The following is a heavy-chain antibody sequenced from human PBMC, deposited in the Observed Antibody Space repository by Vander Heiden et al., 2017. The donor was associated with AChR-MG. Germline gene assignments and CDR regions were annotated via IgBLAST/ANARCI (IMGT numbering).Heavy chain of an antibody. Sequence: EVQLVESGGGLVQPGGSLRLSCTASGFTFSSYWMSWVRQAPGKGLEWVANIKQDGVEKHYVDSVKGRFTISRDNAKNSLFLQINSLRAEDTAVYYCARDGESSSFRPPRCWGRGTLVTVSS. V-gene: IGHV3-7*01. D-gene: IGHD6-13*01. J-gene: IGHJ4*02. CDR3: ARDGESSSFRPPRC. CDR1: GFTFSSYW. CDR2: IKQDGVEK.